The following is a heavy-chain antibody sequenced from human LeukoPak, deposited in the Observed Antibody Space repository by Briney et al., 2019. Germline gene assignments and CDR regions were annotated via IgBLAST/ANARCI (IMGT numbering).Heavy chain of an antibody. Sequence: SETLSLTCTVSGGSISSGDYYWGWIRQPPGKGLEWIGSIYYSGSTYYNPSLKSRVTISVDTSKNQFSLKLSSMTAADTAVYYCARHGVYDILTGYPPHMDVWGKGTTVTVSS. CDR1: GGSISSGDYY. V-gene: IGHV4-39*01. CDR3: ARHGVYDILTGYPPHMDV. D-gene: IGHD3-9*01. CDR2: IYYSGST. J-gene: IGHJ6*03.